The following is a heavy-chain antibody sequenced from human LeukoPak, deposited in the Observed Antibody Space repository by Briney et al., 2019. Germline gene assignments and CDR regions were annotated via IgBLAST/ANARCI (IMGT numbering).Heavy chain of an antibody. Sequence: PSETLSLTCTVSGGSISSYYWSWIRQPPGKGLEWIGEINHSGSTNYNPSLKSRVTISVDTSKNQFSLKLSSVTAADTAVYYCARGRNSSSSKTHVDYWGQGTLVTVSS. CDR3: ARGRNSSSSKTHVDY. J-gene: IGHJ4*02. CDR2: INHSGST. V-gene: IGHV4-34*01. CDR1: GGSISSYY. D-gene: IGHD6-13*01.